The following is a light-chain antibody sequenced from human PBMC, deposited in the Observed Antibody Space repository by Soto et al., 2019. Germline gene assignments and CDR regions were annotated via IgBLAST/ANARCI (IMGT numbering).Light chain of an antibody. CDR3: LLSHGDAWV. V-gene: IGLV7-46*01. J-gene: IGLJ3*02. CDR2: DSI. Sequence: QTVVTQESSLTVSPGGTVTLTCGSSTGAVTSGHSPSWFQQKPGQAPKTLIYDSINRHSWTPARFSGFLLGGKAALTLSGAQLDDEADYYCLLSHGDAWVFGGGTKLTVL. CDR1: TGAVTSGHS.